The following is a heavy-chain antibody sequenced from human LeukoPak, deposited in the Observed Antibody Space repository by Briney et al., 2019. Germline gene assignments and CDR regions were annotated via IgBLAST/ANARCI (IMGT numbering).Heavy chain of an antibody. J-gene: IGHJ5*02. Sequence: SETLSLTCTVSGGSVSSGSYYWNWIRQPPGKGLEWIGYVYSSGSTNYNPSLKSRVTISVDTSKNQFSLKLSSVTAADTAVYYCAGLLNGGASHWFDPWGQGTLVTVSS. CDR3: AGLLNGGASHWFDP. CDR2: VYSSGST. V-gene: IGHV4-61*01. D-gene: IGHD7-27*01. CDR1: GGSVSSGSYY.